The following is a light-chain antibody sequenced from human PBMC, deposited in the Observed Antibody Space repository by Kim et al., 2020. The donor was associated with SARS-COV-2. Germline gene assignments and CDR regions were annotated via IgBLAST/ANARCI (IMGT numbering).Light chain of an antibody. CDR1: QAISNH. V-gene: IGKV1-9*01. Sequence: DIQLTQSPSFLSASVGDRVTITCRASQAISNHLVWHQQKPGKAPTVLIYGASTLQSGVPSRFSGSGSGTHFSLTISGLQPEDFATYYCQQFSIYPITFGQGTRLEIK. J-gene: IGKJ5*01. CDR2: GAS. CDR3: QQFSIYPIT.